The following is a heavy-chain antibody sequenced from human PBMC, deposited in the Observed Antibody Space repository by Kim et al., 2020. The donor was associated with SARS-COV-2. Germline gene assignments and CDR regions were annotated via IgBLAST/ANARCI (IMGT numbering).Heavy chain of an antibody. CDR3: ARDEGLLWFGEPPTANWFDP. Sequence: GGSLRLSCAASGFTFSSYAMHWVRQAPGKGLEWVAVISYDGSNKYYADSVKGRFTISRDNSKNTLYLQMNSLRAEDTAVYYCARDEGLLWFGEPPTANWFDPWGQGTLVTVSS. D-gene: IGHD3-10*01. V-gene: IGHV3-30-3*01. J-gene: IGHJ5*02. CDR1: GFTFSSYA. CDR2: ISYDGSNK.